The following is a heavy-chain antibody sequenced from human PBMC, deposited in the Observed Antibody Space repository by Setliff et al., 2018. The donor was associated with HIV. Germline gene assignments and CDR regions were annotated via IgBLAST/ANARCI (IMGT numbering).Heavy chain of an antibody. J-gene: IGHJ6*03. Sequence: ASVKVSCKASGYSFTGYRMHWVRRAPGQGLEWMGIINPSGGGTTYARKFQGRVTVTRDTSINTAYMQLSGLRSDDTAVYYCARDIGESDYYYMDVWGKGTTVTVSS. V-gene: IGHV1-2*02. CDR1: GYSFTGYR. D-gene: IGHD3-10*01. CDR2: INPSGGGT. CDR3: ARDIGESDYYYMDV.